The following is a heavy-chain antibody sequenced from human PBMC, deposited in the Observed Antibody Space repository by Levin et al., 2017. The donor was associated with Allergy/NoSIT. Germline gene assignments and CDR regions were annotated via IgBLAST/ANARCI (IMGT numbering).Heavy chain of an antibody. CDR1: GFTFSSYA. CDR2: ISGSGGST. J-gene: IGHJ2*01. V-gene: IGHV3-23*01. D-gene: IGHD6-19*01. Sequence: GESLKISCAASGFTFSSYAMSWARQAPGKGLEWVSAISGSGGSTYYADSVKGRFTISRDNSKNTLYLQMNSLRAEDTAVYYCAKLPSSGWYDWYFDLWGRGTLVTVSS. CDR3: AKLPSSGWYDWYFDL.